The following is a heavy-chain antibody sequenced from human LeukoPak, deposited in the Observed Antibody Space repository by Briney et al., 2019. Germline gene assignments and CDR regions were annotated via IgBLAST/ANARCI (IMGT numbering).Heavy chain of an antibody. CDR3: ARISAGSSGWAENDIDY. V-gene: IGHV3-66*01. CDR1: GFTVSSNY. D-gene: IGHD6-19*01. CDR2: IYSGGST. Sequence: GGSLRLSCAASGFTVSSNYMGWVRQAPGHGLVWVSDIYSGGSTYYADSVKGRFTISRDNSKNTLYLQMNSLRAEDTAVYYCARISAGSSGWAENDIDYWGQGTLVTVSS. J-gene: IGHJ4*02.